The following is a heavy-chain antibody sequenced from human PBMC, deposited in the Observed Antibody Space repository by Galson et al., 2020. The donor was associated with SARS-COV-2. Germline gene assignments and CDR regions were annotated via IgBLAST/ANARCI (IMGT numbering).Heavy chain of an antibody. V-gene: IGHV3-23*01. D-gene: IGHD5-18*01. CDR2: ISGSGGST. CDR3: AKEVGEDTPMVYNWFDP. CDR1: GFTFSSYA. Sequence: GGSLRLSCAASGFTFSSYAMSWVRQAPGKGLEWVSAISGSGGSTYYADSVKGRFTISRDNSKNTLYLQMNSLRAEDTAVYYCAKEVGEDTPMVYNWFDPWGQGTLVTVSS. J-gene: IGHJ5*02.